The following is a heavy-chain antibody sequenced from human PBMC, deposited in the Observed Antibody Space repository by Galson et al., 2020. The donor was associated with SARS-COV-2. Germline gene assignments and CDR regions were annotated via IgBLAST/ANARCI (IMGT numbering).Heavy chain of an antibody. CDR2: IKQDGREN. Sequence: GGSLRPSCAASGFTFSSYWMSWARQAPGKGLEWVANIKQDGRENYYVDSVKGRLTISRDNANNALYLQMNSLRAEDTAVYYCARLGGGSWNFDYWGQGTLVTVSS. V-gene: IGHV3-7*01. D-gene: IGHD3-10*01. J-gene: IGHJ4*02. CDR3: ARLGGGSWNFDY. CDR1: GFTFSSYW.